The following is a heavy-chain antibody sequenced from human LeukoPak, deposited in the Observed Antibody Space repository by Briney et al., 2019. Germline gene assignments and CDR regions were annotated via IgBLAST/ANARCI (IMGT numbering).Heavy chain of an antibody. Sequence: ASVKVSCKASGYTFTDYFIHWVRQAPGQGLEWMGWINPNIGDASYSQKFQDRVTMTRDRSINTAYMELSRLTSDDTAVYYCARMALDGGDSIGFDSWGQGTLVTVSS. V-gene: IGHV1-2*02. CDR1: GYTFTDYF. CDR2: INPNIGDA. J-gene: IGHJ5*01. CDR3: ARMALDGGDSIGFDS. D-gene: IGHD2-21*02.